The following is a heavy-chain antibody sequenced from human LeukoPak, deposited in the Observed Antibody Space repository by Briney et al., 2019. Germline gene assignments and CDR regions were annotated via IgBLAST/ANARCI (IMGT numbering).Heavy chain of an antibody. CDR1: GFSISSGYY. V-gene: IGHV4-38-2*01. CDR3: ARSGYSGHAFDI. D-gene: IGHD3-22*01. Sequence: SETLSLTCAVSGFSISSGYYWGWIRQPPGKGLEWIGSIYHSGNTYYNPSFKSRVTISVDTSKNQFSLKLSSVTAADTAVYYCARSGYSGHAFDIWGQGTMVTVSS. CDR2: IYHSGNT. J-gene: IGHJ3*02.